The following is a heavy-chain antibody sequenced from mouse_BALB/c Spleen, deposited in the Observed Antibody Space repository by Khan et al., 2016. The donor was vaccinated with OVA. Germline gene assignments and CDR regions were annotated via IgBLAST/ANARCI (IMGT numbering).Heavy chain of an antibody. D-gene: IGHD1-1*01. V-gene: IGHV1-85*01. Sequence: QVQLQQSGAELVKPGASVNLSCKASGYTFTNYDINWVRQRPEQGLEWIGWLFPGDGSTKYNEKFKGKATLTTDKSSSTAYMQLSRLTSADSAGYVCARRRGTYGYWGQGTTLTVSS. CDR1: GYTFTNYD. CDR3: ARRRGTYGY. J-gene: IGHJ2*01. CDR2: LFPGDGST.